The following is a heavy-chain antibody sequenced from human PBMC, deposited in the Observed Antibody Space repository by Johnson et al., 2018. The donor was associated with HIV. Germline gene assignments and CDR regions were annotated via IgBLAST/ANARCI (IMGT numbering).Heavy chain of an antibody. Sequence: VQLVESGGGVVQPGRSLRLSCAASGFIFEDHGLSWVRQAPGKGLEWVSGINLNGGSTAYADSVKGRCTISRDNSKNTLHLQMNNVRAEDTAIYYCARSDSGYDAFDIWGQGTMVSVSS. CDR1: GFIFEDHG. CDR2: INLNGGST. CDR3: ARSDSGYDAFDI. D-gene: IGHD5-12*01. J-gene: IGHJ3*02. V-gene: IGHV3-20*04.